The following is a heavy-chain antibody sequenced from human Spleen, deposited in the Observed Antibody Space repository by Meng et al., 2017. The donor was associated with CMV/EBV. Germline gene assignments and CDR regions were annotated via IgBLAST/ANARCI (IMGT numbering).Heavy chain of an antibody. V-gene: IGHV1-2*06. Sequence: QVQLVQSGAEAKKPGSSVKVSCKASGGTFSTYAINWVRQAPGQGLEWMGRINPNSGGTNYAQKFQGRVTMTRDTSISTAYMELSRLRPDDTAVYYCARDDYGDVDYWGQGTLVTVSS. J-gene: IGHJ4*02. CDR3: ARDDYGDVDY. CDR2: INPNSGGT. CDR1: GGTFSTYA. D-gene: IGHD4-17*01.